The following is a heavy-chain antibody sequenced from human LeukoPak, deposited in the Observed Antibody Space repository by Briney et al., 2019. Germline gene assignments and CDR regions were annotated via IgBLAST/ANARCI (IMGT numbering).Heavy chain of an antibody. CDR3: AKFLGVSVWYGISGP. CDR1: GFIFSNYA. J-gene: IGHJ5*02. Sequence: GGPLRLSCAASGFIFSNYAMSWVRQAPGKGLEWVSAITNSGGTTYYADSVKGRFTISRDNSKNTLYLQMNSLRAEDTAVYYCAKFLGVSVWYGISGPWGQGTLVTVSS. CDR2: ITNSGGTT. V-gene: IGHV3-23*01. D-gene: IGHD3-10*01.